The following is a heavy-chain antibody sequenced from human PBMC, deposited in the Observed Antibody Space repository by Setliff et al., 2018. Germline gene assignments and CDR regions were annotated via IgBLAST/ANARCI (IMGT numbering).Heavy chain of an antibody. Sequence: SETLSLTCTVSGASLRSGSNYWGWFRQPAGKGLEWVGRIYTDGTINYNPSLKSRVSISVDTSKNQLSLKLDSLTAADTAVYFCASGSTGIYDPWGQGILVTVSS. CDR1: GASLRSGSNY. CDR2: IYTDGTI. J-gene: IGHJ5*02. D-gene: IGHD1-1*01. CDR3: ASGSTGIYDP. V-gene: IGHV4-61*02.